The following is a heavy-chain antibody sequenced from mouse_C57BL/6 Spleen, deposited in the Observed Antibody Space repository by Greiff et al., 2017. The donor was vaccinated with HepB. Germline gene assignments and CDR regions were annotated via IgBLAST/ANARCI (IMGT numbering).Heavy chain of an antibody. CDR2: IDPSDSYT. J-gene: IGHJ4*01. CDR3: ARRAYYSKDYAMDY. CDR1: GYTFTSYW. D-gene: IGHD2-5*01. Sequence: VQLQQPGAELVKPGASVKLSCKASGYTFTSYWMQWVKQRPGQGLEWIGEIDPSDSYTNYNQKFKGKATLTVDTSSSTAYMQLSSLTSEDSAVYYCARRAYYSKDYAMDYWGQGTSVTVSS. V-gene: IGHV1-50*01.